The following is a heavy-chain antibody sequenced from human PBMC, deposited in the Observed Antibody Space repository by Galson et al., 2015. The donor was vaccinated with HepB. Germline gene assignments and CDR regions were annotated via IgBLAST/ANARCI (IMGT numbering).Heavy chain of an antibody. V-gene: IGHV3-21*06. CDR2: INSGSTSI. CDR3: ARGGGGYNV. Sequence: SLRLSCAASGFSFNNSAMNWVRQAPGKGLEWVSSINSGSTSISYADSMKGRFTISRDNAKNSLYLQMNSLRVEDTAVYYCARGGGGYNVWGQGTLVTVSS. J-gene: IGHJ4*02. CDR1: GFSFNNSA. D-gene: IGHD5-24*01.